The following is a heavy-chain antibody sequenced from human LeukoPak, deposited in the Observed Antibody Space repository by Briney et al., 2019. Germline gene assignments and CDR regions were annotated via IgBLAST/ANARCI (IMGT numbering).Heavy chain of an antibody. D-gene: IGHD3-9*01. CDR2: IYSGGST. Sequence: GGSLRLSCAASGFTVSSNYMSWVRQAPGKGLEWVSVIYSGGSTYYADSVKGRFTISRDNSKNTLYLQMNSLRAEDTAVHYCARDLGYYDILTGYQHWGQGTLVTVSS. J-gene: IGHJ4*02. CDR1: GFTVSSNY. V-gene: IGHV3-66*01. CDR3: ARDLGYYDILTGYQH.